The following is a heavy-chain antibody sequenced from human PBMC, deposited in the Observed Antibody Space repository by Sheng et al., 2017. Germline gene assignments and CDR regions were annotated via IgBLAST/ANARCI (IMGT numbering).Heavy chain of an antibody. CDR2: ISYDEINE. CDR3: ARGIVGDTVAFDV. J-gene: IGHJ3*01. V-gene: IGHV3-30*03. CDR1: GFTFSRYF. Sequence: QVQLVESGGGVVLPGRSLRLSCAASGFTFSRYFMHWVRQAPGKGLEWVAGISYDEINEYYADPVEGRFTISRDNSKNTIYLQMNGLRGEDTAVFYCARGIVGDTVAFDVWGQGTMVTVSS. D-gene: IGHD3-22*01.